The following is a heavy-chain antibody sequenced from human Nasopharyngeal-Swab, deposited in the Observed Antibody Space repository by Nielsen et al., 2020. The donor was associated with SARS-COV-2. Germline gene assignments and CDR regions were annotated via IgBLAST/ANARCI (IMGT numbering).Heavy chain of an antibody. J-gene: IGHJ4*02. V-gene: IGHV3-23*01. Sequence: GESLKIYCAASGFTFSSYAMSWVRQAPGKGLEWVSAISGSGGSTYYADSVKGRFTISRDNSKTTLYLQMNSLRAEDTAVYYCAKGFYGDRDYWGQGTLVTVSS. CDR1: GFTFSSYA. CDR2: ISGSGGST. CDR3: AKGFYGDRDY. D-gene: IGHD3-10*01.